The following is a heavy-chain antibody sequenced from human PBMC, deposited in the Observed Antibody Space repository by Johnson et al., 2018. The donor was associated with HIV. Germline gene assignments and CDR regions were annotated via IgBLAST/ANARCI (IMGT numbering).Heavy chain of an antibody. CDR2: ISWNSGSI. CDR3: ASNPRWTYDAFDI. Sequence: VQLVESGGGLVQPGRSLRLSCAASGFTFDDYAMHWVRQAPGKGLEWVSGISWNSGSIGYADSVKGRFTISRDNAKNSLYLQMNSLRAEDTAVYYCASNPRWTYDAFDIWGQGTKVTVSS. J-gene: IGHJ3*02. CDR1: GFTFDDYA. V-gene: IGHV3-9*01. D-gene: IGHD3/OR15-3a*01.